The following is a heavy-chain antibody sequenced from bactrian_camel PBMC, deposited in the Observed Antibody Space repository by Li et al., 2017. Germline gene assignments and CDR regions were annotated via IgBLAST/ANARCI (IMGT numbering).Heavy chain of an antibody. Sequence: QLVESGGGSVQAGASLRLSCVASGKCMGWFRRAPGKEREWVACIYTGGDSADTADSVKGRFTISRDNAKSTLYLQMNSLKPEDTAVYYCAADLSGYGGSWSGCKAPVDWSWGQGTQVTVS. CDR3: AADLSGYGGSWSGCKAPVDWS. CDR1: GKC. CDR2: IYTGGDSA. J-gene: IGHJ6*01. V-gene: IGHV3S54*01. D-gene: IGHD6*01.